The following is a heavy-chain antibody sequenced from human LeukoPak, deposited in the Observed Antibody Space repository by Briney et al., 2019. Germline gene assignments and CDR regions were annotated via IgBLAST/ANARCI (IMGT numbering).Heavy chain of an antibody. V-gene: IGHV1-2*02. CDR2: INPNGGGT. CDR1: GYTFTGYY. CDR3: TRGPSA. J-gene: IGHJ4*02. Sequence: GASVKVSCKASGYTFTGYYLHWVRQAPGQGLEWMGWINPNGGGTNYAQKFQGRVTMTRDTSISTAYMELSSLRSDDTAVYFCTRGPSAWGQGAPVTVSS.